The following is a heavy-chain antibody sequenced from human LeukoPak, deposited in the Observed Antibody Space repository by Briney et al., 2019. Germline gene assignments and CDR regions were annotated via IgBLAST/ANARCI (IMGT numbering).Heavy chain of an antibody. D-gene: IGHD3-3*01. CDR3: ARALFGVSVFDY. J-gene: IGHJ4*02. V-gene: IGHV4-39*07. Sequence: GSLRLSCAASGFTFRNYNMFWARQPPGKGLEWIGSIYYSGSTYYNPSLKSRVTISVDTSKNQFSLKLSSVTAADTAVYYCARALFGVSVFDYWGQGTLVTVSS. CDR1: GFTFRNYN. CDR2: IYYSGST.